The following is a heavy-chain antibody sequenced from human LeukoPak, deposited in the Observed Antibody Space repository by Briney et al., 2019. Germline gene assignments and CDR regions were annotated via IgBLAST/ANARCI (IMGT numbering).Heavy chain of an antibody. CDR1: GYTFTGYY. Sequence: ASVKVSCKASGYTFTGYYMHWVRQAPGQGLEWVGWINPNSGGTNYAQKFQGRVTMTRDTSISTAYMELSRLRSDDTAVYYCARDLTGLDAFDIWGQGTMVTVSS. V-gene: IGHV1-2*02. D-gene: IGHD7-27*01. CDR3: ARDLTGLDAFDI. CDR2: INPNSGGT. J-gene: IGHJ3*02.